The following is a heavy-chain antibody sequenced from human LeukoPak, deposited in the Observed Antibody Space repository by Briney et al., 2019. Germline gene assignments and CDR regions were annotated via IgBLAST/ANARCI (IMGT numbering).Heavy chain of an antibody. CDR2: IYSGGST. V-gene: IGHV3-53*04. J-gene: IGHJ3*01. CDR3: AKGRYSSGWFNDAFDV. D-gene: IGHD6-19*01. CDR1: GFTVSSNY. Sequence: GGSLRLSCAASGFTVSSNYMSWVRQAPGKGLEWVSVIYSGGSTYYADSVKGRFTISRHNSKNTLYLQMNSLRAEDTAVYYCAKGRYSSGWFNDAFDVWGQGTMVTVSS.